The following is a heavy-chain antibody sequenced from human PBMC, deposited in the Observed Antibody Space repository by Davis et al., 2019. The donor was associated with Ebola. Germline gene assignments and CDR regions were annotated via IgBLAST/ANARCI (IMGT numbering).Heavy chain of an antibody. CDR3: ARAIGGRGGWFDP. Sequence: SETLSLTCTVSGGSISSTDYSWGWVRQPPGRGLEWIGYMFDPSNTYYNPSLRSRVTISVDTSKNQFSLKLSSVTAADTAVYYCARAIGGRGGWFDPWGQGTLVTVSS. J-gene: IGHJ5*02. V-gene: IGHV4-39*07. D-gene: IGHD3-16*01. CDR1: GGSISSTDYS. CDR2: MFDPSNT.